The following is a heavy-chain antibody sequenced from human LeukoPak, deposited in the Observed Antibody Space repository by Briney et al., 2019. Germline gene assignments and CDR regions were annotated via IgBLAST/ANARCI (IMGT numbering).Heavy chain of an antibody. CDR1: GGSFSGYY. CDR2: INHSGST. Sequence: PSETLSLTCAVYGGSFSGYYWSWIRQPPGKGLEWIGEINHSGSTNYNPSLTSRVTISVDSFKKQVSLELRSVTAADTAVYFCARTGDGTNYYNYYYMDVWGKGTTITVSS. J-gene: IGHJ6*03. D-gene: IGHD1-14*01. CDR3: ARTGDGTNYYNYYYMDV. V-gene: IGHV4-34*01.